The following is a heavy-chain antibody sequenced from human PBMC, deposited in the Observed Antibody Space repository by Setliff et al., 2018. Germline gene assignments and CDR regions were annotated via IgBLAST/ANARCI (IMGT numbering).Heavy chain of an antibody. V-gene: IGHV2-5*02. CDR2: IYWDDDK. CDR3: ARLTGTDYYYYYMDV. J-gene: IGHJ6*03. CDR1: GFSLSTSGVG. D-gene: IGHD1-7*01. Sequence: SGPTLVNPTQTLTLTCTFSGFSLSTSGVGVGWIRQPPGKALEWLALIYWDDDKRYSTSLKTRLTISKDTSKNQVVLTMTNMDPVDTATYYCARLTGTDYYYYYMDVWGKGTTVTVS.